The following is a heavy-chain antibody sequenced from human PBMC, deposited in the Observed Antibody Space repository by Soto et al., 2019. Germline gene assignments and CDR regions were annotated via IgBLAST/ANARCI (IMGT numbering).Heavy chain of an antibody. Sequence: EVQLVESGGGLVQPGGSLRLSCSASGFTFSGRSMHWVRQATGKGLEYVSGVSPNGNDKYYTDSVKGRFTISRDNSKNTLHLQMSSLRPEDTALFYCIRGFYGLDVWGQGTTVTVSS. CDR3: IRGFYGLDV. V-gene: IGHV3-64D*08. J-gene: IGHJ6*02. CDR1: GFTFSGRS. CDR2: VSPNGNDK.